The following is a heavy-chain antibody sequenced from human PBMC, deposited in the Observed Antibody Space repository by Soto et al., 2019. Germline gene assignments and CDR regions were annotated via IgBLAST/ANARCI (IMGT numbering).Heavy chain of an antibody. V-gene: IGHV3-74*01. D-gene: IGHD6-6*01. J-gene: IGHJ6*03. CDR1: GFTFSSYW. CDR2: INNYGSST. CDR3: ARDARYYYMDV. Sequence: EVQLVESGGGLVQPGGSLRLSCSASGFTFSSYWMHWVRQAPGKGLVWVSHINNYGSSTIYADSVRGRFTISRDNAKNTLYLEMNGLRAEDTAAYFCARDARYYYMDVWGKGTTVTVSS.